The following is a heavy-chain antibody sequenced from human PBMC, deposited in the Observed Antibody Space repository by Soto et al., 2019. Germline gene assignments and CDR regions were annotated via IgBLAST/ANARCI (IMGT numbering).Heavy chain of an antibody. V-gene: IGHV1-18*01. D-gene: IGHD3-16*01. Sequence: QVQLVQAGDEVKKPGASVKGSCKASGYIFVNSGIAWVRQAPGQCLAWMGWISPYTVNTHSATKVQGRLTMTTDTSTSTAYMDLGSLTSDDTAVYYCVMVDNYVTPTPQDVWGQGTTVTVSS. CDR1: GYIFVNSG. CDR3: VMVDNYVTPTPQDV. CDR2: ISPYTVNT. J-gene: IGHJ6*02.